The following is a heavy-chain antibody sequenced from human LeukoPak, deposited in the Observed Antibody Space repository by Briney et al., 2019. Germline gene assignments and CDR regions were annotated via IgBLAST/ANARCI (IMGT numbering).Heavy chain of an antibody. CDR1: GFTFSNYG. CDR3: VRDWGYDSSGYWQKYFDS. Sequence: GGSLRLSCAASGFTFSNYGMSWVRQAPGKGLVWVSRINHDGSSTNYADSVKGRFTISRDNAKNTLHLQMNSLRAEDTAVYYCVRDWGYDSSGYWQKYFDSWGQGTLVTVSS. J-gene: IGHJ4*02. V-gene: IGHV3-74*01. CDR2: INHDGSST. D-gene: IGHD3-22*01.